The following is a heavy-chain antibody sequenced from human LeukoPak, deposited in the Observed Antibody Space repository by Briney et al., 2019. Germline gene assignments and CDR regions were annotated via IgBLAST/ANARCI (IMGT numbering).Heavy chain of an antibody. Sequence: GGSLRLSCAASGFTFSIYGMSWVRQAPGKGMEWVSAISGSGGSTYYADSVKGRFTISRDNSKNTLYLQMNSLRAEDTAVYYCAKDLEGRIVPAAILAYWGQGTLVTVSS. CDR1: GFTFSIYG. V-gene: IGHV3-23*01. J-gene: IGHJ4*02. CDR3: AKDLEGRIVPAAILAY. CDR2: ISGSGGST. D-gene: IGHD2-2*01.